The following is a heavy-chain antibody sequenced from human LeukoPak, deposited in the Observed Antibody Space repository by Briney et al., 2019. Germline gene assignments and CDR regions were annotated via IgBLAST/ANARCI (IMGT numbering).Heavy chain of an antibody. D-gene: IGHD3-22*01. Sequence: PSETLSLTCTVSGGSISSYYWSWIRQPPGKGLEWIGYIYYTGSTKYNPSLKSRVTISLDTSRNQFFLKLSSLTAADTAIYYCARTIPGYDNSGLVDPWGQGTLVTVSS. CDR2: IYYTGST. V-gene: IGHV4-59*01. J-gene: IGHJ5*02. CDR1: GGSISSYY. CDR3: ARTIPGYDNSGLVDP.